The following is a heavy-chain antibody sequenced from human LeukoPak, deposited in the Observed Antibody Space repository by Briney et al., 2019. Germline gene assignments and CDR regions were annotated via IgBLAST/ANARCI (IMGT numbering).Heavy chain of an antibody. V-gene: IGHV1-69*05. D-gene: IGHD1-7*01. CDR1: GGTFSSYA. CDR3: ARVQGIKLELRY. J-gene: IGHJ4*02. CDR2: IIPIFGIA. Sequence: GASVKVSCKASGGTFSSYAISWVRQAPGQGLEWMGGIIPIFGIANYAQKFQGRVTITTDESTGTAYMELSSLRSEDTAVYYCARVQGIKLELRYWGQGTLVTVSS.